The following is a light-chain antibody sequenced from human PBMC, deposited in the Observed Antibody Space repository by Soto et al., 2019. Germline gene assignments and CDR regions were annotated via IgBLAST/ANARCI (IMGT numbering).Light chain of an antibody. CDR3: CSYAGSSTFVV. V-gene: IGLV2-23*03. CDR2: EGS. Sequence: QSALTQPVSVSGSPGQSITISCTGTSSDVGSYNLVSWYQQHPGKAPKLMIYEGSKRPSGVSNRFSGSKSGNTASLTISGLQAEDEADYHCCSYAGSSTFVVFGGGTKLTV. J-gene: IGLJ2*01. CDR1: SSDVGSYNL.